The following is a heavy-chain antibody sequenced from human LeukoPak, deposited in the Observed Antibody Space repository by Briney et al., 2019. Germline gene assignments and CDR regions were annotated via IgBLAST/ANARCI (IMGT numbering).Heavy chain of an antibody. CDR2: MNPNSGGT. V-gene: IGHV1-2*02. Sequence: ASVKVSCKASGYTFTSYDINWVRQATGQGLEWMGWMNPNSGGTNYAQKFQGRVTMTRDTSISTAYMELSRLRSDDTAVYYCATHPAAYSGHASPVYDYWGQGTLVTVSS. D-gene: IGHD5-12*01. CDR3: ATHPAAYSGHASPVYDY. CDR1: GYTFTSYD. J-gene: IGHJ4*02.